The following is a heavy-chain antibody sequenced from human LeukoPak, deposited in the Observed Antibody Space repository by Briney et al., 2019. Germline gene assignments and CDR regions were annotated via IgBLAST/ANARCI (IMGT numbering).Heavy chain of an antibody. V-gene: IGHV1-69*02. Sequence: SVKVSCKASGGTFSSYTISWVRQAPGQGLEWMGRIIPILGIANYAQKFQGRVTITADKSTSTASRELSRLRSEDPAVYYRGRGGDLRGELDYWGQGTLVTVSS. CDR3: GRGGDLRGELDY. CDR1: GGTFSSYT. D-gene: IGHD3-16*01. J-gene: IGHJ4*02. CDR2: IIPILGIA.